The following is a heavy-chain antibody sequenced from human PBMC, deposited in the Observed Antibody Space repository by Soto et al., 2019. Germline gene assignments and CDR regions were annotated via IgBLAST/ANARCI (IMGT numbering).Heavy chain of an antibody. CDR3: ARHDRVYDFCSANWAFDI. D-gene: IGHD3-3*01. Sequence: QLQLQESGPGLVKPSETLSLTCTVSGGSISSSSYYWGWMRQPPGKGLEWIGSIYYSRGNYYNPSLQSLVTISVDTSKNQFSLQLSSVTAAYTSVYYCARHDRVYDFCSANWAFDIWGQGTMVTVSS. J-gene: IGHJ3*02. CDR2: IYYSRGN. CDR1: GGSISSSSYY. V-gene: IGHV4-39*01.